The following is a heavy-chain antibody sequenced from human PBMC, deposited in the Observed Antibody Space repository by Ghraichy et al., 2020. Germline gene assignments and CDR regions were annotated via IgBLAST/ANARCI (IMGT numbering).Heavy chain of an antibody. V-gene: IGHV4-34*01. CDR1: GGSFSGYY. CDR2: INHSGST. CDR3: ARETSIVVVPAATLYNWFDP. J-gene: IGHJ5*02. D-gene: IGHD2-2*01. Sequence: SETLSLTCAVYGGSFSGYYWSWIRQPPGKGLEWIGEINHSGSTNYNPSLKSRVTISVDTSKNQFSLKLSSVTAADTAVYYCARETSIVVVPAATLYNWFDPWGQGTLVTVSS.